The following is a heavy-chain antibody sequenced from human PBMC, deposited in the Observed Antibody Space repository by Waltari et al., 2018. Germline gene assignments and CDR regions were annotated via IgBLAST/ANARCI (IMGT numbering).Heavy chain of an antibody. Sequence: QLQLQESGPGLVKPSETLSLTRTVSGGSISSRSYYWGWIRQHPGKGLEWIGSIYYSGSTYYNPSLKSRVTISVDTSKNQFSLKLSSVTAADTAVYYCARRLGYCSGGSCLPFDYWGQGTLVTVSS. CDR1: GGSISSRSYY. J-gene: IGHJ4*02. CDR2: IYYSGST. V-gene: IGHV4-39*07. CDR3: ARRLGYCSGGSCLPFDY. D-gene: IGHD2-15*01.